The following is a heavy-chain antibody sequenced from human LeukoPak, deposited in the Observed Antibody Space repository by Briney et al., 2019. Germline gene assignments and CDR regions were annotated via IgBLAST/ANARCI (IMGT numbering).Heavy chain of an antibody. Sequence: ASVKVSCNASGYTFTSYGISWVRQAPGQGLEWMGWISACNGNTNNAQKLQGRVTMTTDTSKSTAYMELRSLRSDDTAVYYCARPRYDFWSGYYQYYSDYWGQGTLVTVSS. D-gene: IGHD3-3*01. J-gene: IGHJ4*02. CDR2: ISACNGNT. CDR1: GYTFTSYG. CDR3: ARPRYDFWSGYYQYYSDY. V-gene: IGHV1-18*01.